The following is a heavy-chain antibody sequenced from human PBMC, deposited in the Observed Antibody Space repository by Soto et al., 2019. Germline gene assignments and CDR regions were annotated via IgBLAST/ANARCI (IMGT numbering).Heavy chain of an antibody. V-gene: IGHV3-11*06. J-gene: IGHJ6*02. Sequence: GGSLRLSCAASGFTFSYYYMSWIRQAPGKGLERVSYISSSSSYTNYADSVKGRFTISRDNAKNSLYLQMNSLRSEDTAVYYCARDSGYCXGGSCYSAYYYYYGMDVWGPGTTVTVSS. D-gene: IGHD2-15*01. CDR2: ISSSSSYT. CDR1: GFTFSYYY. CDR3: ARDSGYCXGGSCYSAYYYYYGMDV.